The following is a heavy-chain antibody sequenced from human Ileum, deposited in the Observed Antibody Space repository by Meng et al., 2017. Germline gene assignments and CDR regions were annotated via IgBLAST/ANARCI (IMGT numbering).Heavy chain of an antibody. J-gene: IGHJ4*02. CDR3: AKDFVRLSGLPMPAST. Sequence: GGSLRLSCAASGFSFNNYVMSWVRQAPGKGLEWISGITGSGDNTYYADSVKGRFTVSRDNSKSTLSLEMNSLRAEDTAVYYCAKDFVRLSGLPMPASTWSQGTLVTVSS. CDR2: ITGSGDNT. CDR1: GFSFNNYV. V-gene: IGHV3-23*01. D-gene: IGHD2-2*01.